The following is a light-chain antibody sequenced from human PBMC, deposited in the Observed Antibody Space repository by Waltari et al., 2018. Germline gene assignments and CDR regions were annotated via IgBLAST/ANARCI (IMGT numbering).Light chain of an antibody. V-gene: IGLV2-8*01. CDR2: EVS. J-gene: IGLJ3*02. CDR1: SSEVAGYNY. CDR3: SSYAGSNNWV. Sequence: QSALTQPPSASGSPGQSVTISCTGTSSEVAGYNYVSWYQQHPGKAPKFLIYEVSKRPSGVPYRFSGSKSGNAASLTVSGLQAEDEADYYCSSYAGSNNWVFGGGTKLTVL.